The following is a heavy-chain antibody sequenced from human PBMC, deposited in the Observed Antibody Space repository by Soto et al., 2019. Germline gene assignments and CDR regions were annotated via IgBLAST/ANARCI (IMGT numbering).Heavy chain of an antibody. J-gene: IGHJ4*02. V-gene: IGHV3-23*01. D-gene: IGHD2-8*02. CDR1: GFTFSTYA. CDR2: ISNRGGKT. CDR3: AKQTGDTGQVFHFDS. Sequence: EVQLLESGGGLVQPGGSLRLSCAASGFTFSTYAMRWVRQAPGKGLEWVSIISNRGGKTYYADSVKGRFTVSRDNSKNTLYLQMNSLRAEDTAVYYCAKQTGDTGQVFHFDSWGQGTLVTVSS.